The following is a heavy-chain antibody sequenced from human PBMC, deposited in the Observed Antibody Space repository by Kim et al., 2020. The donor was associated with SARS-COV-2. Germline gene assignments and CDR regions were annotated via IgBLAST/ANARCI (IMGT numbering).Heavy chain of an antibody. J-gene: IGHJ4*02. V-gene: IGHV1-46*01. D-gene: IGHD6-19*01. CDR2: GST. CDR3: ARLQAVAGY. Sequence: GSTSYAQKFQGRVTKTRDTSTSTVYMELSSLRSEDTAVYYCARLQAVAGYWGQGTLVTVSS.